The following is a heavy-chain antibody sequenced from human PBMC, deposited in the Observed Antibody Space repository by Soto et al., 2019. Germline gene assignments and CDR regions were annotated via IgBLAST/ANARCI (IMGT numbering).Heavy chain of an antibody. CDR3: AREVVAARSYYFFDY. CDR2: IIPIFGTA. CDR1: GGTFSSYA. J-gene: IGHJ4*02. V-gene: IGHV1-69*13. Sequence: ASVKVSCKASGGTFSSYAISWVRQAPGQGLEWMGGIIPIFGTANYAQKFQGRVTITADESTSTAYMELSSLGSEDTAVYYCAREVVAARSYYFFDYWGQGTLVTVS. D-gene: IGHD2-15*01.